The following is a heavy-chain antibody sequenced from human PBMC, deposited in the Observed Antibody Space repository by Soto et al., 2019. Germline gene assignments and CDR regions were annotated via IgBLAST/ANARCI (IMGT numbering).Heavy chain of an antibody. CDR3: ARAPKAIAAREDWFDP. J-gene: IGHJ5*02. CDR1: GGSISSGGYY. Sequence: PSETPSLTCTVSGGSISSGGYYWSWIRQHPGKGLEWIGYIYYSGSTYYNPSLKSRVTISVDTSKNQFSLKLSSVTAADTAVYYCARAPKAIAAREDWFDPWGQGTLVTVSS. CDR2: IYYSGST. V-gene: IGHV4-31*03. D-gene: IGHD6-6*01.